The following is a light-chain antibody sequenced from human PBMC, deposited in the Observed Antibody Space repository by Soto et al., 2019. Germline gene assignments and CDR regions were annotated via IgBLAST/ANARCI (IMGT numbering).Light chain of an antibody. CDR3: QTWGTGMGV. J-gene: IGLJ3*02. V-gene: IGLV4-69*01. CDR1: SGHNNYA. CDR2: VNSDGGH. Sequence: QPVLTQSPSASASLGASVKLTCTLSSGHNNYAIAWQQQQPEKGPRYLMKVNSDGGHSTGDGIPDRFSGSSSGAERYLTISSLQSEDEADYYCQTWGTGMGVFGGGTKLTVL.